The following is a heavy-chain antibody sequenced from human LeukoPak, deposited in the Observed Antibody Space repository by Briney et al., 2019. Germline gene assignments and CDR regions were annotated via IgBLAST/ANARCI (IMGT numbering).Heavy chain of an antibody. CDR2: IVPILGIA. J-gene: IGHJ4*02. CDR1: GGTFSSYA. D-gene: IGHD6-19*01. V-gene: IGHV1-69*04. CDR3: AGASAVAAPFDY. Sequence: SVKVSCKASGGTFSSYAISWVRQAPGQGLEWMGRIVPILGIANYAQKFQGRVTITADKSTSTAYMELSSLRSEDTAVYYCAGASAVAAPFDYWGQGTLVTVSS.